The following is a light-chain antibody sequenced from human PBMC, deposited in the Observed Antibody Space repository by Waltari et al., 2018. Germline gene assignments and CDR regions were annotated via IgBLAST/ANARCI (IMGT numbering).Light chain of an antibody. CDR3: QSYDSSLSGRV. J-gene: IGLJ3*02. CDR1: RSNIGTGHY. V-gene: IGLV1-40*01. Sequence: QSVLTQPPSVSGAPGQRVIISCTRSRSNIGTGHYVHRYQQLPGTAPKLLISANTNRPSGVPDRFSASKSGTSASLAITGLQAEDEADYYCQSYDSSLSGRVFGGGTKLTVL. CDR2: ANT.